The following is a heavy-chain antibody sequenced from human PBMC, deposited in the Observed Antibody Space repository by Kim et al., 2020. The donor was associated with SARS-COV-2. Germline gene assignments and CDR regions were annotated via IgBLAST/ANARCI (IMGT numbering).Heavy chain of an antibody. J-gene: IGHJ4*02. CDR2: INTNTGNP. Sequence: ASVKVSCKASGYPFTSYAMNWVRQAPGQGLEWMGWINTNTGNPTYAQGFTGRFVFSLDTSVSTAYLQISSLKAEDTAVYYCARDLRGLSFEWLLFYWGQGTLVTVSS. CDR1: GYPFTSYA. D-gene: IGHD3-3*01. CDR3: ARDLRGLSFEWLLFY. V-gene: IGHV7-4-1*02.